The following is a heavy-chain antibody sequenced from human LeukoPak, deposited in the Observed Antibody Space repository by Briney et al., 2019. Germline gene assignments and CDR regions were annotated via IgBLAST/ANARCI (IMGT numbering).Heavy chain of an antibody. Sequence: PGGPLTLSCAASGFIFSSYRMIWVRQAPGKGLEWVTNIKKDGTDKYNVDSVKGRIIISRDDAKNSLYLQMNSLRAEDTAVYYCARETFMDVWGQGTTVTVSS. CDR2: IKKDGTDK. D-gene: IGHD2/OR15-2a*01. CDR1: GFIFSSYR. J-gene: IGHJ6*02. CDR3: ARETFMDV. V-gene: IGHV3-7*03.